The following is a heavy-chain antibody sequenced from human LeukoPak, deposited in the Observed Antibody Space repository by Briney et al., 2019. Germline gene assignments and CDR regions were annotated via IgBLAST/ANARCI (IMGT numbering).Heavy chain of an antibody. D-gene: IGHD4-17*01. CDR3: AREVYDYGDPGGFDY. CDR2: IYYSGST. Sequence: SETLSLTCTVSGGSISSYYWSWIRQPPGKGLEWIGYIYYSGSTNYNPSLKSRVTISVDTSKNQFSLKLSSVTAADTAVYYCAREVYDYGDPGGFDYWGQGTLVTVSS. J-gene: IGHJ4*02. V-gene: IGHV4-59*01. CDR1: GGSISSYY.